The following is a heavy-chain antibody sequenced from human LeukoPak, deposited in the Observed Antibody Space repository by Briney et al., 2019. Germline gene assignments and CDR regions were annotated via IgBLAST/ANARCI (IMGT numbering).Heavy chain of an antibody. D-gene: IGHD3-22*01. CDR2: ISAYNGNT. Sequence: ASVKVSCKASGYTFTNYGVSWVRQAPGQGLEWMGWISAYNGNTNYAQKLQGRVTMTTDASTSTAYMELRSLRSDDTAVYYCARVTYYDSNAFDIWGQGTMVTVSS. V-gene: IGHV1-18*01. CDR1: GYTFTNYG. J-gene: IGHJ3*02. CDR3: ARVTYYDSNAFDI.